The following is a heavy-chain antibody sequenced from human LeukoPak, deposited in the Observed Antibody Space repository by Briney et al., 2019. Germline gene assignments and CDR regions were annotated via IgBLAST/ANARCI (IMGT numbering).Heavy chain of an antibody. J-gene: IGHJ6*02. D-gene: IGHD2-2*01. Sequence: SETLSLTCAVYGGSFSGYYWSWIREPPGKGLEWIGEINHSGSTNYNPSLKSRVTISVDTSKNQFSLKLSSVTAADTAVYYCARHAGYCSSTSCSAPYYYYGMDVWDQGTTVTVSS. CDR2: INHSGST. V-gene: IGHV4-34*01. CDR3: ARHAGYCSSTSCSAPYYYYGMDV. CDR1: GGSFSGYY.